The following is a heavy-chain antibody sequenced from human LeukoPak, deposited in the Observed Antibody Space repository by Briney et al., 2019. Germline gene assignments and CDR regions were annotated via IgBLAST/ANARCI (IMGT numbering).Heavy chain of an antibody. D-gene: IGHD3-22*01. J-gene: IGHJ4*02. CDR3: ARNPPEGGYLAS. V-gene: IGHV3-48*01. CDR2: ISSSSNTI. CDR1: GFNFSDYN. Sequence: GGALRLSFSAPGFNFSDYNKNWGRQAPGKGLGVISYISSSSNTIFYGDSVKGRFIISRDNAKNSLYLQMNSLRVEDTAVYYCARNPPEGGYLASWGQGALVTVSS.